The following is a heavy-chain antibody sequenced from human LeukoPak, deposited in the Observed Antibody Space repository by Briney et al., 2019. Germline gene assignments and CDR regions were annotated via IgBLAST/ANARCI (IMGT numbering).Heavy chain of an antibody. CDR2: IYHGGST. D-gene: IGHD3-10*01. CDR1: GYSISSGYY. V-gene: IGHV4-38-2*02. CDR3: ARGVMVRGVTGNWFDP. J-gene: IGHJ5*02. Sequence: SETLSLTCTVSGYSISSGYYWGWIRQPPGKGLEWIGSIYHGGSTYYNPSLKSRVTISVDTSKNQFSLKLSSVTAADTAVYYCARGVMVRGVTGNWFDPWGQGTLVTVSS.